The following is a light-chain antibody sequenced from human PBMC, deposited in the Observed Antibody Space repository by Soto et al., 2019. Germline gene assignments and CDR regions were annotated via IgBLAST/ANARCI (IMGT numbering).Light chain of an antibody. J-gene: IGKJ4*01. Sequence: DIQMTQSPSSLSASVGDRVTITCRASQSIVTYLNWYQQYPGKAPKLLIYGASHLPSGVPSRLSGSRSGIDFALTISSLQPEDFATYYCQQSFTLPPTFGGGTKV. CDR3: QQSFTLPPT. V-gene: IGKV1-39*01. CDR2: GAS. CDR1: QSIVTY.